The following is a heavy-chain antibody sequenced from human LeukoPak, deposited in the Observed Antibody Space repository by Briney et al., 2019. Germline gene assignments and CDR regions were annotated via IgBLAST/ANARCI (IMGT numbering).Heavy chain of an antibody. CDR3: VREVSGDPWHNWFDP. V-gene: IGHV3-74*01. D-gene: IGHD4-17*01. J-gene: IGHJ5*02. CDR2: IKSDGSKT. CDR1: GFTFSNFW. Sequence: GGSLRLSCAASGFTFSNFWMHWVRQAPGKGLVWVSRIKSDGSKTIHADSVKGRFTIPRNNAKNTLYLQMNSLRAEDTAVYYCVREVSGDPWHNWFDPWGQGTLVTVSS.